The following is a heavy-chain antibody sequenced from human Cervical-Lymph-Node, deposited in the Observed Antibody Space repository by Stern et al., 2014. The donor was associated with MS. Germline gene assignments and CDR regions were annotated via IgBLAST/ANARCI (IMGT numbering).Heavy chain of an antibody. CDR2: VWFDGSTK. Sequence: QDQLVESGGGVVQPGRSLRLSCAASGFTFSTYGRHWVRQALGKGLEWVGIVWFDGSTKYYADSVKGGFTIARDNTKKKLLLLRNILRAEDTAVYSCARDFVYLGYDSTLDFWGQGTLVTVSS. D-gene: IGHD5-12*01. J-gene: IGHJ4*02. V-gene: IGHV3-33*01. CDR1: GFTFSTYG. CDR3: ARDFVYLGYDSTLDF.